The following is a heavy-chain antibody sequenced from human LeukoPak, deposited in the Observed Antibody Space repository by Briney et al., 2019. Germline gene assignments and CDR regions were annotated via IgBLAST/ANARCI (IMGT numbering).Heavy chain of an antibody. Sequence: GGSLRLSCAASGXTFSSYAMNWVRQAPGKGREWVSAISSSGSSTYYADSVKGRFTISRDNSKNTLYLQMNSLRAEDTAVYYCAKDRGQLVPKYNWFDPWGQGTLVTVSS. J-gene: IGHJ5*02. D-gene: IGHD6-6*01. CDR2: ISSSGSST. V-gene: IGHV3-23*01. CDR3: AKDRGQLVPKYNWFDP. CDR1: GXTFSSYA.